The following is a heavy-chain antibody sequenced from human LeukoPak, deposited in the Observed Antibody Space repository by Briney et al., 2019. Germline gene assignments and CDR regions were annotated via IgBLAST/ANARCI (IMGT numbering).Heavy chain of an antibody. D-gene: IGHD7-27*01. CDR1: GYTFTGYY. CDR2: INPNSGGT. J-gene: IGHJ4*02. CDR3: ARDLSSTSNWEFDY. Sequence: ASVKVSCKASGYTFTGYYMHWVRQAPGQGLEWMGRINPNSGGTNYAQKFQGRVTMTRDTSISATYMELNRLTSDDTAVYYCARDLSSTSNWEFDYWGQGTLVTVSS. V-gene: IGHV1-2*06.